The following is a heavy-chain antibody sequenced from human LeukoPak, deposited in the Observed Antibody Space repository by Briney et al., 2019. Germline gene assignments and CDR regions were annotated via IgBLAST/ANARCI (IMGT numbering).Heavy chain of an antibody. CDR2: IYPGDSDT. J-gene: IGHJ3*02. CDR3: ARHNTPTVLRYFGRIPDAFDI. D-gene: IGHD3-9*01. CDR1: GYSFTSYW. Sequence: GEFLKISCKGSGYSFTSYWIGWVRQMPGKGLEWMGIIYPGDSDTRYSPSFQGQVTISADKSISTAYLQWSSLKASDTAMYYCARHNTPTVLRYFGRIPDAFDIWGQGTMVTVSS. V-gene: IGHV5-51*01.